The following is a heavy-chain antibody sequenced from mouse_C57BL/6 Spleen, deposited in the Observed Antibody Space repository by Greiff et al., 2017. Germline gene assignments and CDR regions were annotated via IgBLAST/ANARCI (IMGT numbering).Heavy chain of an antibody. Sequence: EVKLVESGGGLVQPGGSMKLSCVASGFTFSNYWMNWVRQSPEKGLEWVAQIRLKSDNYATHYAESVKGRFTISRDDSKSSVYLQMNNLRAEDTGIYYCTEAGVNYYGSSSFAYWGQGTLVTVSA. CDR2: IRLKSDNYAT. CDR1: GFTFSNYW. J-gene: IGHJ3*01. CDR3: TEAGVNYYGSSSFAY. D-gene: IGHD1-1*01. V-gene: IGHV6-3*01.